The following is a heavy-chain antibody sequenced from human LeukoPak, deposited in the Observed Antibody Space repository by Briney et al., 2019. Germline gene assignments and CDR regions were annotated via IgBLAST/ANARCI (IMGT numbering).Heavy chain of an antibody. CDR2: ISYDGSNK. CDR3: AKDRTYDYGTYDAFDI. V-gene: IGHV3-30*18. D-gene: IGHD4-17*01. J-gene: IGHJ3*02. Sequence: PGGSLRLSCEASGFTFESYAMHWVRQAPGKGLECVAVISYDGSNKYYVDSVKGRFTISRDNSKNTLFLQMNSLRPEDTSVYYCAKDRTYDYGTYDAFDIWGPGTMVSVSS. CDR1: GFTFESYA.